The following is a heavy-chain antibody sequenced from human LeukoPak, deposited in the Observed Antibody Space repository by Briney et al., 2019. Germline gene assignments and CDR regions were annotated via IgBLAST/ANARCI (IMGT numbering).Heavy chain of an antibody. D-gene: IGHD2-2*01. Sequence: GGSLRLSRAPAGFTFSSHGMHSVRQAPGKGLEWVAFIRYDGSNKYYADSVNGRFTISRDNSKNTLYLQINSLRAEDTAMYYCAKVRSYQLPIAYWGQGTLVTVSS. CDR2: IRYDGSNK. CDR3: AKVRSYQLPIAY. J-gene: IGHJ4*02. V-gene: IGHV3-30*02. CDR1: GFTFSSHG.